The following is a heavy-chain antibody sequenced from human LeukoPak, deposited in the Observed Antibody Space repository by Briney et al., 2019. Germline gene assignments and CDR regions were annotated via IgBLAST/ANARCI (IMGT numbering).Heavy chain of an antibody. D-gene: IGHD4-23*01. V-gene: IGHV4-4*07. Sequence: SSETLSLTCTVSGGSISSYYWSWIRQPAGKGLEWIGRIYTSGSTNYNPSLKSRVTMSVDTSKNQFSLKPSSVTAADTAVYYCARDPTSPFGGYYYYMDVWGKGTTVTVSS. CDR3: ARDPTSPFGGYYYYMDV. CDR2: IYTSGST. J-gene: IGHJ6*03. CDR1: GGSISSYY.